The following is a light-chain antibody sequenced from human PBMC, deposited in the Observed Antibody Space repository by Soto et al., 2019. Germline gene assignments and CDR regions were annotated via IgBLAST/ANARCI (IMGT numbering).Light chain of an antibody. V-gene: IGKV1-5*03. CDR1: QSISSW. CDR3: QQYNSYPWT. CDR2: KAS. Sequence: SPSTLSASVGDKVTITCRASQSISSWLAWYQQKPGKAPKLLIYKASTLESGVPSNFSGSGSGTEFTLSISSLQPEDFATYYCQQYNSYPWTFGQGTRLEIK. J-gene: IGKJ5*01.